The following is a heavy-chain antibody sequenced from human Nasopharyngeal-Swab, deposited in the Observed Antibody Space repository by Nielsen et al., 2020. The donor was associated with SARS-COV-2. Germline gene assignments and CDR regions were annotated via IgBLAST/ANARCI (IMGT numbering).Heavy chain of an antibody. V-gene: IGHV3-64D*06. J-gene: IGHJ4*02. CDR3: ANRMPTVGATRYYCFDS. CDR1: GFTFSVYA. D-gene: IGHD1-26*01. CDR2: INDYEDRL. Sequence: GGSLRLSCSASGFTFSVYAMHWVRQAPGKGLEYVSTINDYEDRLYYADSVKGRFTISRDNSKNTLYLQMSSLRAEDAAVYYCANRMPTVGATRYYCFDSWGQGTLVTVSS.